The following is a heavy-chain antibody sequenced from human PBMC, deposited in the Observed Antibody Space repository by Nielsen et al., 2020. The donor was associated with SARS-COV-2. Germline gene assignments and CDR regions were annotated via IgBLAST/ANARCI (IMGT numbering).Heavy chain of an antibody. CDR3: ARGINHYDFWSGYYTGWYFDL. D-gene: IGHD3-3*01. Sequence: ASVKVSCKASGYTFTSYGISWVRQAPGQGLEWMGWISAYNGNTNYAQKLQGRVTMTTDTSTSTAYMELRSLRSDDTAVYYCARGINHYDFWSGYYTGWYFDLWGRGTLVTVSS. CDR1: GYTFTSYG. CDR2: ISAYNGNT. J-gene: IGHJ2*01. V-gene: IGHV1-18*04.